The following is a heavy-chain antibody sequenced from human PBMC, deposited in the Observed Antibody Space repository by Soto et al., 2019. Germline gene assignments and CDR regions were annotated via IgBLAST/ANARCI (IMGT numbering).Heavy chain of an antibody. J-gene: IGHJ4*02. D-gene: IGHD2-15*01. CDR1: GFTLSAYA. CDR2: ISGSGGST. CDR3: AKGLCPGAGCYPIDF. Sequence: PGGSLRLSCAASGFTLSAYAMNWVRQAPGKGMEWVSGISGSGGSTNYADSVKGRFTISRDNSKNTLYLQMNSLRAEDTAVYYCAKGLCPGAGCYPIDFRGQGTLVTVSS. V-gene: IGHV3-23*01.